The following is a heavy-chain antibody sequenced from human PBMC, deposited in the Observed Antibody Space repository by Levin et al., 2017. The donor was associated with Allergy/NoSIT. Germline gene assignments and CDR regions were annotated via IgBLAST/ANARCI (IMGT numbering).Heavy chain of an antibody. D-gene: IGHD2-15*01. J-gene: IGHJ3*02. CDR1: GGSISSSSYY. CDR3: ASATQWSGHAFDI. Sequence: PGGSLRLSCTVSGGSISSSSYYWGWIRQPPGKGLEWIGSIYYSGSTYYNPSLKSRVTISVDTSKNQFSLKLSSVTAADTAVYYCASATQWSGHAFDIWGQGTMVTVSS. CDR2: IYYSGST. V-gene: IGHV4-39*01.